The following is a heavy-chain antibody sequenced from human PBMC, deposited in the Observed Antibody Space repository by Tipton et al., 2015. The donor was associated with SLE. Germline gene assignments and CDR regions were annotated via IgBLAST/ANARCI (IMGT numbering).Heavy chain of an antibody. V-gene: IGHV4-61*02. J-gene: IGHJ5*02. D-gene: IGHD2-2*01. CDR1: GGSISSGSYY. CDR3: ARGDVVVPAGA. Sequence: TLSLTCTVSGGSISSGSYYWNWIRQPAGKGLEWIGRIYSSGSTKYNPSLKSRVTISVDTSKNQFSLKLSSATAADTAVYYCARGDVVVPAGAWGQGTLVTVSS. CDR2: IYSSGST.